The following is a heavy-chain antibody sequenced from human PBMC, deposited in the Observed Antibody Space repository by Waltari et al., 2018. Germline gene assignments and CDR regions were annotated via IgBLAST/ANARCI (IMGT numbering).Heavy chain of an antibody. J-gene: IGHJ1*01. D-gene: IGHD6-6*01. Sequence: QVQLVQSGAEVQKPGASVKVSCKASGYTFTGYYMHGVRQAPGQGLEWMGRINPNSGGTNYAQKFQGRVTMTRDTSISTAYMELSRLRSDDTAVYYCARGAVAARRSSAEYFQHWGQGTLVTVSS. V-gene: IGHV1-2*06. CDR1: GYTFTGYY. CDR2: INPNSGGT. CDR3: ARGAVAARRSSAEYFQH.